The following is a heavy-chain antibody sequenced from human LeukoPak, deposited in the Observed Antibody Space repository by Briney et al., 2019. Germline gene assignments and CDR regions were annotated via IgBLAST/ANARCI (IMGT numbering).Heavy chain of an antibody. D-gene: IGHD4-23*01. Sequence: GGSLRLSCAASGFTFSNYEMSWVRQAPGKGLEWISYISHTGRTIYYADSVKGRFSISRDDAKSSVFLQVNSLRDEDTAIYYCAISASGNLFGSWGQGTPVTVPS. CDR1: GFTFSNYE. J-gene: IGHJ5*02. CDR2: ISHTGRTI. V-gene: IGHV3-48*03. CDR3: AISASGNLFGS.